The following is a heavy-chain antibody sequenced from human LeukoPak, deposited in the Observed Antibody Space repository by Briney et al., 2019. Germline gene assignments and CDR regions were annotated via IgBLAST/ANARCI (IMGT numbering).Heavy chain of an antibody. V-gene: IGHV1-8*02. CDR2: MNPYSGYT. CDR3: ALGPATYSYSHMGV. Sequence: ASVKVSCKASGYTFISYDINWVRQATGQGLEWMGWMNPYSGYTGYAQKFQGRVTMTRNTSISTAYMDLSSLTSEDTAVYFCALGPATYSYSHMGVWGQGTTVTVSS. CDR1: GYTFISYD. J-gene: IGHJ6*02.